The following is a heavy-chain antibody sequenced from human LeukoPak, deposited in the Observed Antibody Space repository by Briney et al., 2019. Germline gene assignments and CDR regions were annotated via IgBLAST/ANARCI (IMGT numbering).Heavy chain of an antibody. D-gene: IGHD2-2*01. Sequence: GGSLRLSCAASGFTFSSYAMHWVRQAPGKGLEWVAVISYDGSNKYYADSVKGRFTISRDNSKNTLYLQMNSLRAEDTAVYYCARQGVPAAREYFQHWGQGTLVTVSS. CDR3: ARQGVPAAREYFQH. CDR2: ISYDGSNK. V-gene: IGHV3-30-3*01. J-gene: IGHJ1*01. CDR1: GFTFSSYA.